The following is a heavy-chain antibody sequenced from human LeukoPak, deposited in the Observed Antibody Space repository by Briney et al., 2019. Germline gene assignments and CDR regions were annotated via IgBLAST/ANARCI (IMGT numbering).Heavy chain of an antibody. Sequence: PGGSLRLSCAASGFTFSSYAMSWVRQAPGKGLEWVSAISGSGGSTYYADSVKGRFTISRDNSKNTLYLQMNSLRAEDTAVYYCAKDLAVVVVAAGYFDCWGQGTLVTVSS. J-gene: IGHJ4*02. V-gene: IGHV3-23*01. CDR1: GFTFSSYA. CDR2: ISGSGGST. D-gene: IGHD2-15*01. CDR3: AKDLAVVVVAAGYFDC.